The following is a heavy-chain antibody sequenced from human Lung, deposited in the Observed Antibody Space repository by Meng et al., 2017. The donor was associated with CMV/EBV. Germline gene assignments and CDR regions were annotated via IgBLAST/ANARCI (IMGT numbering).Heavy chain of an antibody. J-gene: IGHJ4*02. CDR1: GGSISSSSYS. Sequence: QLQLPGAGPGLVKPSESLFLTFTVSGGSISSSSYSWAWSRQPPGEGLEWIGSVVYSGTTYYTSSLKSRVSISVDTSKNQFSLKLSSVTAADTAVYYCARHHHSPTFDYWGQGTLVTVSS. CDR3: ARHHHSPTFDY. CDR2: VVYSGTT. V-gene: IGHV4-39*01. D-gene: IGHD1-14*01.